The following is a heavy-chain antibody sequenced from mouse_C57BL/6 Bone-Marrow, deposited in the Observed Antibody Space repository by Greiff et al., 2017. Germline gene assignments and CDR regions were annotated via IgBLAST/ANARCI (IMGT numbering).Heavy chain of an antibody. V-gene: IGHV2-5*01. CDR1: GFSLTSYG. D-gene: IGHD1-1*01. J-gene: IGHJ4*01. Sequence: VQLKESGPGLVQPSQSLSITCTVSGFSLTSYGVHWVRQSPGKGLEWLGVIWRGGSTDYNAAFMSRLSITKDNSKSQVFFKMNSLQADDTAIYYCATNYYGSSSYYYAMDYWGQGTSVTVSS. CDR3: ATNYYGSSSYYYAMDY. CDR2: IWRGGST.